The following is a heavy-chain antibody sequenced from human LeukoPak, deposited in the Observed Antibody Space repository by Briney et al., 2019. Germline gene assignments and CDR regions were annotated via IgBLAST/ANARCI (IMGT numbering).Heavy chain of an antibody. CDR1: GGSFSGYY. CDR2: INHSGST. J-gene: IGHJ4*02. V-gene: IGHV4-34*01. D-gene: IGHD5-18*01. CDR3: ARGRYGLFGYSYGPSQSLFDY. Sequence: KASETLSLTCGVYGGSFSGYYWSWIRQPPGKGLEWIGEINHSGSTNYNPSLKSRVTISVDTSKNQFSLKLSSVTAADTAVYYCARGRYGLFGYSYGPSQSLFDYWGQGTLVTVSS.